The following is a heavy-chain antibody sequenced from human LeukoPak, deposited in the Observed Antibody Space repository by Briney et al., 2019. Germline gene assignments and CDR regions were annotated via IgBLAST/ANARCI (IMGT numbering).Heavy chain of an antibody. CDR1: GYTFTGYY. Sequence: ASVKVSCKASGYTFTGYYMHWVRQAPGQGLEWMGWINPNSGGTNYAQKFQGRVTMTRDTSTSTAYMELSRLRSDDTAVYYCAIAPPGGYCSSTSCYGAFDIWGQGTMVTVSS. CDR3: AIAPPGGYCSSTSCYGAFDI. J-gene: IGHJ3*02. CDR2: INPNSGGT. D-gene: IGHD2-2*01. V-gene: IGHV1-2*02.